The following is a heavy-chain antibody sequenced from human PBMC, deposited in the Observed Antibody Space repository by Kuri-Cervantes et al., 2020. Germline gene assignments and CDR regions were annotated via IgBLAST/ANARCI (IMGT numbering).Heavy chain of an antibody. J-gene: IGHJ4*02. V-gene: IGHV1-69*13. CDR2: IIPIFGTA. D-gene: IGHD5-12*01. CDR1: GGTFSSYA. CDR3: TTEGRGYSGYDGGYFDY. Sequence: SVKVSCKASGGTFSSYAISWVRQAPGQGLEWMGGIIPIFGTANYAQKFQGRVTITADESTSTAYMELSSLRSEDTAVYYCTTEGRGYSGYDGGYFDYWGQGTLVTVSS.